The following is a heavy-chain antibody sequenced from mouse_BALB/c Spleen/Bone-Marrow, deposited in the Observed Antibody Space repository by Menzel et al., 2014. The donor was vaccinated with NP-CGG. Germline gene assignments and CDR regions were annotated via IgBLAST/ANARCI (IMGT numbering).Heavy chain of an antibody. CDR3: ARIHYYGRAWFAY. CDR2: IDPANGNT. J-gene: IGHJ3*01. Sequence: VQLQQPGAELVKPGASVKLSCTASGFNIKDTYMHWVKQRPEQGLEWIGRIDPANGNTKYDPKFQGKATITADTSSNTASLQLSSLTSEDTAVYYCARIHYYGRAWFAYWGQGTLVTVSA. V-gene: IGHV14-3*02. CDR1: GFNIKDTY. D-gene: IGHD1-2*01.